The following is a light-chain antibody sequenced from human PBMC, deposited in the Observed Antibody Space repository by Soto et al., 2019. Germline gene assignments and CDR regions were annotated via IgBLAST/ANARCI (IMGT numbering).Light chain of an antibody. V-gene: IGLV2-8*01. CDR3: TSYVGNDIWV. CDR2: EVT. CDR1: SSDVGAYKY. J-gene: IGLJ3*02. Sequence: QSALTQPPSASGSPGQSVTISCNETSSDVGAYKYVSWYQQYPGKAPKLMIYEVTKRPSGVPDRFSGSKSGNTASLTVSGLQAEDEADYYCTSYVGNDIWVFGGGTKVTVL.